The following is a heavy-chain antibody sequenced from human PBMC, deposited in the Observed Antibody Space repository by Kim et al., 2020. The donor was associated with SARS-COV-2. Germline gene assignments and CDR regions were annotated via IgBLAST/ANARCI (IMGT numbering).Heavy chain of an antibody. CDR1: GGSFSYYY. D-gene: IGHD3-3*01. Sequence: SETLSLTCAVYGGSFSYYYWSWIRQPPGKGLEWIGEINHSGTTNYNPSLKSRVTISVDTSKNQFSLKLSSVTAADTAVYYCARAAPDFWSGYYRRRDYYYGMDVWGQGTTVTVSS. J-gene: IGHJ6*02. CDR3: ARAAPDFWSGYYRRRDYYYGMDV. CDR2: INHSGTT. V-gene: IGHV4-34*01.